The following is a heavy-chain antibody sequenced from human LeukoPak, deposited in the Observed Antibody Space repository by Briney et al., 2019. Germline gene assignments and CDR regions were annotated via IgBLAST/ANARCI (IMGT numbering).Heavy chain of an antibody. CDR2: IYYSGST. J-gene: IGHJ4*02. Sequence: PSETLSLTCTVSGGSISSYYWSWIRQPPGKGLGWIGYIYYSGSTKYNPSLKSRVTISVDTSKNQSSLQLSSVPAADTAVYYCARAGDYVWGSYHDYWGQGTLVTVSS. V-gene: IGHV4-59*01. CDR3: ARAGDYVWGSYHDY. D-gene: IGHD3-16*02. CDR1: GGSISSYY.